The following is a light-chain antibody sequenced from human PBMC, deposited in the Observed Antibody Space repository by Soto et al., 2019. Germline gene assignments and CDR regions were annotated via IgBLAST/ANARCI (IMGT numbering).Light chain of an antibody. Sequence: EIVLTQIPGTLSLSPGERATLSCRASQSVGSSYLAWYQQKPGRAPRLLIYGATNRATGIPDRFSGSGSGTDFTLTISRLEPEDCAVYYCQQYGGSPPVTFGGGTKVEIK. CDR2: GAT. J-gene: IGKJ4*01. CDR3: QQYGGSPPVT. V-gene: IGKV3-20*01. CDR1: QSVGSSY.